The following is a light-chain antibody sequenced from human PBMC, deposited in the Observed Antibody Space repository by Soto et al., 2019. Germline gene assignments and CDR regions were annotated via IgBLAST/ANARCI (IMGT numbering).Light chain of an antibody. Sequence: EIVMTQSPVTLSVSPGERATLSCRASQSVSSNLAWYQQKPGQAPRLLIYSASTRATGIPARFSGSGSAKDCTLSISSIESHHFADYYCQQYHTWPTWPFGQGTKVEIK. CDR1: QSVSSN. CDR2: SAS. J-gene: IGKJ1*01. V-gene: IGKV3-15*01. CDR3: QQYHTWPTWP.